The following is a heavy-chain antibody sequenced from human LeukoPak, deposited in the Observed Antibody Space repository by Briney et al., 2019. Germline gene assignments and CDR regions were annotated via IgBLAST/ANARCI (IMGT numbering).Heavy chain of an antibody. CDR2: ISSSSSYI. CDR1: GFTFSSYS. CDR3: AQFHTGY. D-gene: IGHD7-27*01. Sequence: GGSLRLSCAASGFTFSSYSMDWVRQAPGKGLEWVSSISSSSSYIYYADSVKGRFTISRDNTKNSLFLQMNSLRADDTAVYFCAQFHTGYWGQGTLVTVSS. V-gene: IGHV3-21*01. J-gene: IGHJ4*02.